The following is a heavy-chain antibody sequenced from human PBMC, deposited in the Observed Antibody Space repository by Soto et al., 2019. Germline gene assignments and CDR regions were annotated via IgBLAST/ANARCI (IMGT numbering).Heavy chain of an antibody. D-gene: IGHD2-2*01. CDR2: INPNSVGT. J-gene: IGHJ5*02. V-gene: IGHV1-2*04. CDR3: ARDIVVVPAASNGFDQ. CDR1: GYTFTGYY. Sequence: GSSVTVSCKASGYTFTGYYMHWVRQAPGQGLEWMGWINPNSVGTNYAQKFQGWVTMTRDTSISAAYMELSRLRSDDTAVYYCARDIVVVPAASNGFDQWGQGTLVTVSA.